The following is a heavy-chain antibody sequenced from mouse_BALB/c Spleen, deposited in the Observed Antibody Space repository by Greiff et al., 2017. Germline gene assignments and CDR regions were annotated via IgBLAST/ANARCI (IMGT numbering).Heavy chain of an antibody. J-gene: IGHJ2*01. V-gene: IGHV5-9-3*01. CDR3: ARQGLLRSHYFDY. CDR2: ISSGGSYT. D-gene: IGHD1-1*01. Sequence: EVQVVESGGGLVKPGGSLKLSCAASGFTFSSYAMSWVRQTPEKRLEWVATISSGGSYTYYPDSVKGRFTISRDNAKNTLYLQMSSLRSEDTAMYYCARQGLLRSHYFDYWGQGTTLTVSS. CDR1: GFTFSSYA.